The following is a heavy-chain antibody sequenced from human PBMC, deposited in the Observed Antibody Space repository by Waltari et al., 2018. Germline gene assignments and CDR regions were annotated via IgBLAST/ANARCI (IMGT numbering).Heavy chain of an antibody. Sequence: QVQLVQSGAEVKKPGASVKVSCKASGYTFTSYGISWVRQAPGQGLEGMVWISAYNGNTNYAQKLHGRVTMTTDTSTSTAYMELRSLRSDDTAVYYCARDPNRDYYDFWSGYYPAFDYWGQGTLVTVSS. CDR3: ARDPNRDYYDFWSGYYPAFDY. V-gene: IGHV1-18*01. CDR2: ISAYNGNT. J-gene: IGHJ4*02. D-gene: IGHD3-3*01. CDR1: GYTFTSYG.